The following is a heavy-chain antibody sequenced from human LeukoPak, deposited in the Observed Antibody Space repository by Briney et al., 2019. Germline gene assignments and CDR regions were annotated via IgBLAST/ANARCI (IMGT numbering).Heavy chain of an antibody. CDR2: INPNRGST. CDR1: GYTFTGYY. J-gene: IGHJ5*02. Sequence: EASLKLSCKASGYTFTGYYMHWVRQAPGQGLEWMAWINPNRGSTNYAQKFQGRITMTRDTSHSTAYMELGRLRSDDTAAYYCARVARSYDQNGWFDPWGQGTLVTVCS. CDR3: ARVARSYDQNGWFDP. D-gene: IGHD5-18*01. V-gene: IGHV1-2*02.